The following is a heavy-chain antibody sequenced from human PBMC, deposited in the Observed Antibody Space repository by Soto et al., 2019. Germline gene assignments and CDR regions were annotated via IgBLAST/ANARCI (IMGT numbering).Heavy chain of an antibody. CDR2: INHSGVT. V-gene: IGHV4-34*01. D-gene: IGHD4-17*01. J-gene: IGHJ3*01. Sequence: SETLSLTCADSGGSFSGYYWSWIRQPPGKGLEWIGEINHSGVTNYSPSLKSRVTISVDRSTKQFSLKLTSVTAADTAVYYCARVQYTVVTAIEGWGQGKMVRVSS. CDR1: GGSFSGYY. CDR3: ARVQYTVVTAIEG.